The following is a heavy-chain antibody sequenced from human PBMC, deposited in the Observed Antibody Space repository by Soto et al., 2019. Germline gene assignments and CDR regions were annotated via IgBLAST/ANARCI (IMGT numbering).Heavy chain of an antibody. Sequence: EVQLVESGGGLVQPGVSLRLSCAASGFTVSNNYMTWVRQAPGKGLEWVSIIYSGGSTYYADSVKGRFTISRDNSKNKLYLQMNSLRAEDTAVYYCARAYSGSLNWFDPWGQGTLVTVSS. CDR3: ARAYSGSLNWFDP. V-gene: IGHV3-66*01. CDR2: IYSGGST. CDR1: GFTVSNNY. J-gene: IGHJ5*02. D-gene: IGHD2-21*01.